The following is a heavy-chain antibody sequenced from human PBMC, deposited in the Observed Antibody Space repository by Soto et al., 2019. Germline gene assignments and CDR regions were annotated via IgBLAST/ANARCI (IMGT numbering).Heavy chain of an antibody. Sequence: SETLSLTCTVSGGSISSYYWSWIRQPPGKGLEWIGYIYYSGSTNYNPSLKSRVTISVDTSKNQFSLKLSSVTAADTAVYYCARETYYDSSGQLKDPNWFDPWGQGTLVTVSS. CDR1: GGSISSYY. CDR3: ARETYYDSSGQLKDPNWFDP. J-gene: IGHJ5*02. V-gene: IGHV4-59*01. CDR2: IYYSGST. D-gene: IGHD3-22*01.